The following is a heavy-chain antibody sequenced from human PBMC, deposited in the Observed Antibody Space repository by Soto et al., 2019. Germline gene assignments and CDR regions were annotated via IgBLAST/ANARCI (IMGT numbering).Heavy chain of an antibody. CDR3: ASETTVTDAFDI. CDR1: GGSISSYF. Sequence: QVQLQESGPGLVKPSETLSLTCTVSGGSISSYFWSWIRQPPGKGLEWIGYIYYSGSTNYNPSLKSRVXXXVXXSKNQFSLKLSSVTPADTAVYYCASETTVTDAFDIWGQGTMVTVSS. D-gene: IGHD4-4*01. V-gene: IGHV4-59*01. CDR2: IYYSGST. J-gene: IGHJ3*02.